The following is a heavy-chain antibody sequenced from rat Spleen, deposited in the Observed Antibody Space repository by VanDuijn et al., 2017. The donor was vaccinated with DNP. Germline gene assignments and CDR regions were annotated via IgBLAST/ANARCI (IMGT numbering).Heavy chain of an antibody. CDR2: ISTSGTRT. CDR3: VRDYYSIHY. V-gene: IGHV5-46*01. D-gene: IGHD1-2*01. Sequence: EVKLVESGGGLVQPGRSLKLSCAASGFNFNDYWMGWVRQAPKKGLEWVATISTSGTRTYYPDSVKGRFTISRDDAKSSLYLQMNSLKSEDTATYYCVRDYYSIHYWGQGVMVTVSS. CDR1: GFNFNDYW. J-gene: IGHJ2*01.